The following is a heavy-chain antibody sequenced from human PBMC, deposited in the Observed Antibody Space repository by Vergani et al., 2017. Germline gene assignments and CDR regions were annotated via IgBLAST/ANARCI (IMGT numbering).Heavy chain of an antibody. V-gene: IGHV1-2*02. CDR3: ARDLVTSGYGMDV. J-gene: IGHJ6*02. Sequence: QVQLVQSGAEVKKPGASVKVSCKASGYTFTGYYMHWVRQAPGQGLEWMGWINPNSGGTNYAQKLQGGVTITADKSTSTAYMELSSLRSEDTAVYYCARDLVTSGYGMDVWGQGTTVTVSS. CDR2: INPNSGGT. D-gene: IGHD4-11*01. CDR1: GYTFTGYY.